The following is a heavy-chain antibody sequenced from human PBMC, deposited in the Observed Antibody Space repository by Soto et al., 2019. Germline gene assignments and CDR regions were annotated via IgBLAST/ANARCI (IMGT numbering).Heavy chain of an antibody. J-gene: IGHJ4*02. D-gene: IGHD3-10*01. Sequence: QVQLQESGPGLVKPSQTLSLTCTVSGGSISSGGYYWSWIRQHPGQGLEWIGYIYYSWSTSYNPSLKSRVTISIDTSKNQFSLKLSSVSAVDTTVYYCARDGGYGSGSYRFDYWGQVTLVTVSS. V-gene: IGHV4-31*03. CDR3: ARDGGYGSGSYRFDY. CDR1: GGSISSGGYY. CDR2: IYYSWST.